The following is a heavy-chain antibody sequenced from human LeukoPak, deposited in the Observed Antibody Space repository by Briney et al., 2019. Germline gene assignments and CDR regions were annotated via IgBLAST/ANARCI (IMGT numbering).Heavy chain of an antibody. Sequence: GGSLILSCAASGFTFSSYAMSWVRQAPGKGLEWVSAISGSGGSTYYADSVKGRFTISRDNSKNTLYLQMNSLRAEDTAVYYCAKDDAYDFWSGYYIQNYYYYGMDVWGQGTTVTVSS. CDR1: GFTFSSYA. CDR2: ISGSGGST. CDR3: AKDDAYDFWSGYYIQNYYYYGMDV. J-gene: IGHJ6*02. D-gene: IGHD3-3*01. V-gene: IGHV3-23*01.